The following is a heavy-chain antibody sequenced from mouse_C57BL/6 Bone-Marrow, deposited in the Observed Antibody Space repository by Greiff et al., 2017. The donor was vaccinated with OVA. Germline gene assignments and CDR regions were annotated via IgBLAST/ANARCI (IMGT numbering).Heavy chain of an antibody. V-gene: IGHV1-82*01. Sequence: VQLQQSGPELVKPGASVKISCKASGYAFSSSWMNWVKQRPGKGLEWIGRIYPGDGDTNYNGKFKGKATLTADKSSSTAYMQLSSLTSEDSAVYFCARDYYGSSYDYWGQGTTLTVSS. CDR2: IYPGDGDT. D-gene: IGHD1-1*01. CDR3: ARDYYGSSYDY. CDR1: GYAFSSSW. J-gene: IGHJ2*01.